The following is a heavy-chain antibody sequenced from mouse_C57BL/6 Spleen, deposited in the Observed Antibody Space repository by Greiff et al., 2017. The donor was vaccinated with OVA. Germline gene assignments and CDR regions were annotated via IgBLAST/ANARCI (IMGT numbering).Heavy chain of an antibody. CDR2: IDPSDSYT. CDR3: ARRCTTAHWYFDV. Sequence: QVQLQQPGAELVMPGASVKLSCKASGYTFTSYWMHWVKQRPGQGLEWIGEIDPSDSYTNYNQKFKGKSTLTVDKSSSTAYMQLSSLTSEDSAVYSCARRCTTAHWYFDVWGTGTTVTVSS. J-gene: IGHJ1*03. D-gene: IGHD1-2*01. V-gene: IGHV1-69*01. CDR1: GYTFTSYW.